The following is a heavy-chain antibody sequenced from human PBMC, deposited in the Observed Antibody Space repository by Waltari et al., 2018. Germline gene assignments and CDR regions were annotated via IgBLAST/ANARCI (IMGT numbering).Heavy chain of an antibody. CDR3: ARDGLRFGELLPDY. Sequence: QVQLVQSGAEVKKPGASVKASCKASGYTFTSYDINWVRQATGQGLEWMGWMNPNSGNTGYAQKFQGRVTMTRNTSISTAYMELSSLRSEDTAVYYCARDGLRFGELLPDYWGQGTLVTVSS. J-gene: IGHJ4*02. D-gene: IGHD3-10*01. CDR2: MNPNSGNT. CDR1: GYTFTSYD. V-gene: IGHV1-8*01.